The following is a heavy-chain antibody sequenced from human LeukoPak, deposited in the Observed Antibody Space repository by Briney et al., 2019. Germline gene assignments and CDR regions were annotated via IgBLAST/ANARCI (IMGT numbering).Heavy chain of an antibody. CDR2: IYTSGST. Sequence: ASETLSLTCTVSGGSITSGSYYWSWIRQPAGKGLEWIGRIYTSGSTNYNPSLKSRVTISVDTSKNQVYLKLSSVTAADTAVYYCARDLGYSSSSGDWFDPWGQGTLVTVSS. D-gene: IGHD6-6*01. CDR3: ARDLGYSSSSGDWFDP. CDR1: GGSITSGSYY. V-gene: IGHV4-61*02. J-gene: IGHJ5*02.